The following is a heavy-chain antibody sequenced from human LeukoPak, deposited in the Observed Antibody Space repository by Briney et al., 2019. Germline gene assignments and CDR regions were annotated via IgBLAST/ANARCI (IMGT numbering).Heavy chain of an antibody. J-gene: IGHJ3*02. D-gene: IGHD3-22*01. CDR3: AKDRGGAYYESSVDI. CDR1: GFSFSNYG. Sequence: GGSLRLSCAASGFSFSNYGIHWVRQAPGKGLEWVAVISYDGNNKYYADSVKGRFTVSRDNSKNTLYLQMNSLRAEDTAVYYCAKDRGGAYYESSVDIWGQGTMVTVSS. V-gene: IGHV3-30*18. CDR2: ISYDGNNK.